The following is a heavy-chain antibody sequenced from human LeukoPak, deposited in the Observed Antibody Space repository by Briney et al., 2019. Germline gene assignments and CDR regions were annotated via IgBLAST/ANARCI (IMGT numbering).Heavy chain of an antibody. V-gene: IGHV3-23*01. J-gene: IGHJ5*02. CDR2: ISGSGGST. CDR3: AKDQDYDFWSGYYGLYNWFDP. D-gene: IGHD3-3*01. CDR1: GFTFSSYA. Sequence: GGSLRLSCAASGFTFSSYAMSWVRQAPGKGLEWASAISGSGGSTYYADSVKGRFTISRDNSKNTLYLQMNSLRAEDTAVYYCAKDQDYDFWSGYYGLYNWFDPWGQGTLVTVSS.